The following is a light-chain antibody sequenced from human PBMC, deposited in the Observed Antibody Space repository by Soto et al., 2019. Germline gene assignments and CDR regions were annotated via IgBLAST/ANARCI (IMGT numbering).Light chain of an antibody. V-gene: IGKV1-39*01. CDR2: AAS. J-gene: IGKJ4*01. Sequence: DIQMTQSPSSLSASVGDRVTITCRASQSISSYLNWYQQKPGKAPKLLIYAASSLQSGLPSRFSGSGSVTDFTLTTSSLPPEDFATYYCQQSYSTPLTFGGGTKVEIK. CDR1: QSISSY. CDR3: QQSYSTPLT.